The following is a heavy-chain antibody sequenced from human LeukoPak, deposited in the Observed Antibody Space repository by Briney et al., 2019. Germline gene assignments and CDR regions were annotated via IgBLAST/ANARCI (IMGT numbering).Heavy chain of an antibody. CDR1: GGSIGISGFY. Sequence: SQTLSLTCKVSGGSIGISGFYWGWIRQPPGKGLERIGSIYYPESTHYNPSLESRVTIFVDTSKYQVSLKLSSVTATDTAVYYCVRHVSSGWDYYNGLDVWGQGTTVTVSS. V-gene: IGHV4-39*01. CDR3: VRHVSSGWDYYNGLDV. CDR2: IYYPEST. D-gene: IGHD6-19*01. J-gene: IGHJ6*02.